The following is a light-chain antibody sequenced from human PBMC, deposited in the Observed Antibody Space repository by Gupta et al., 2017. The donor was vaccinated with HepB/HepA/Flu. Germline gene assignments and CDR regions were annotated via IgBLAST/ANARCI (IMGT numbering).Light chain of an antibody. V-gene: IGKV1-39*01. Sequence: DIQMTQSPSSLSASVGDRVTITCRASQSISSYLNWYQQKPGKAPKLLIYAASSLQSGVPTRFSGSGSGKDFTLTISRLQPEYFATYYCQQSNSTPCTFGQGTKLEIK. CDR3: QQSNSTPCT. J-gene: IGKJ2*02. CDR2: AAS. CDR1: QSISSY.